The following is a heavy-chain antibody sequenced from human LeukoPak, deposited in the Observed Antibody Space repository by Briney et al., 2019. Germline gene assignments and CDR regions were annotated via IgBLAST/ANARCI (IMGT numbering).Heavy chain of an antibody. CDR1: GGSISSYY. J-gene: IGHJ4*02. CDR2: IYYSGST. CDR3: ARQGMKKNFDY. Sequence: SETLSLTCTVSGGSISSYYWSWIRQPPGKGLEWIGYIYYSGSTNYNPSLKSRVTISVDTSKNQFSLKLSSVTAADTAVYYCARQGMKKNFDYWGQGTLVTVPS. V-gene: IGHV4-59*08.